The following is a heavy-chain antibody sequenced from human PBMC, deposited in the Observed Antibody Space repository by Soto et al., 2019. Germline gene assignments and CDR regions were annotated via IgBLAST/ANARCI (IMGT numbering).Heavy chain of an antibody. CDR3: ARAEGGYYYYGMDV. CDR2: IIPIFGTA. CDR1: GGSFSSYA. Sequence: ASVKVSCKASGGSFSSYAISWVRQAPGQGLEWMGGIIPIFGTANYAQKFQGRVTITADESTSTAYMELSSLRSEDTAVYYCARAEGGYYYYGMDVWGQGTTVTVSS. J-gene: IGHJ6*02. V-gene: IGHV1-69*13. D-gene: IGHD3-16*01.